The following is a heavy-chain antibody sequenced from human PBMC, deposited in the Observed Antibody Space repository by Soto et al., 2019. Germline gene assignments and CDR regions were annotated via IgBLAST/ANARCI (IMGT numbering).Heavy chain of an antibody. J-gene: IGHJ4*02. D-gene: IGHD7-27*01. Sequence: QVQLVQSGAEVKKPGTSVKVSCKASGHTFTGHHMHWVRQAPGQGLEWMTLINLDNGDTIYAQKFQGRVTTTRDTSITTAYMDLSALRYDDTAVYYCGLERTGTGGFDYWGQGTQVTVSS. V-gene: IGHV1-2*02. CDR2: INLDNGDT. CDR1: GHTFTGHH. CDR3: GLERTGTGGFDY.